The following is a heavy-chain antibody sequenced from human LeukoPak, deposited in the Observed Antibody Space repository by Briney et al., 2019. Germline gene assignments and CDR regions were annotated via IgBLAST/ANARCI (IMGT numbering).Heavy chain of an antibody. CDR2: ISGSDGTR. V-gene: IGHV3-23*01. CDR1: GFTFNKYA. CDR3: AKGRESGVTTVIVDY. Sequence: PGGSLRLSCAASGFTFNKYAMNGVRQAPGKGLEWVSVISGSDGTRYYADSLKGRFTISRDNSKNTLYLQMNTLRAEDTAMYYCAKGRESGVTTVIVDYWGQGTLVTVSS. J-gene: IGHJ4*02. D-gene: IGHD4-17*01.